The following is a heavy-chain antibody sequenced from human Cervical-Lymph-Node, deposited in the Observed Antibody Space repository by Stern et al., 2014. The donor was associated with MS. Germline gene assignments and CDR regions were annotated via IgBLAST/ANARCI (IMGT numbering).Heavy chain of an antibody. CDR1: GVSISSYY. V-gene: IGHV4-59*01. Sequence: QLQLQESGPGLVKPSETLSLTCTVSGVSISSYYWSWIRQPPGKGLEWIGYIYYSGSTNYNPSLKSRVTISVDTSKNQFSLKLNSVTAADTAVYYCATGGTFDYWGQGTLVTVSS. CDR3: ATGGTFDY. D-gene: IGHD1-26*01. J-gene: IGHJ4*02. CDR2: IYYSGST.